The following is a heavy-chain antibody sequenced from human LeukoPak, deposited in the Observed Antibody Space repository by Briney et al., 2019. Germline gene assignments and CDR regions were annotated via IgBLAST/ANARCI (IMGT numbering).Heavy chain of an antibody. CDR1: GGSISSDY. CDR2: IYNSGSN. Sequence: PSETLSLTCTVSGGSISSDYWQWIRQPPGKGLEWVGYIYNSGSNKYNPSLKSRVTISIDTSENQFSLKLISVTAADTAVYYCATRGYWGQGTLVTVSS. V-gene: IGHV4-59*08. CDR3: ATRGY. D-gene: IGHD3-10*01. J-gene: IGHJ4*02.